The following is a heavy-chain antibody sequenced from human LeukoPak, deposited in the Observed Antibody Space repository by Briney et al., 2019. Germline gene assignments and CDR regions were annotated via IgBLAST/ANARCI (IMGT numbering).Heavy chain of an antibody. CDR2: IYHSGST. D-gene: IGHD3-22*01. CDR3: ARLFLSGYYSDY. J-gene: IGHJ4*02. V-gene: IGHV4-38-2*01. Sequence: SETPSRNCAVSGYSISSGYYWGWIRQPPGKGLGRIGSIYHSGSTSYNPSLKSRGTISVDTSKNQFSLRLSSVTAADTAVYYCARLFLSGYYSDYWGQGTLVTVSS. CDR1: GYSISSGYY.